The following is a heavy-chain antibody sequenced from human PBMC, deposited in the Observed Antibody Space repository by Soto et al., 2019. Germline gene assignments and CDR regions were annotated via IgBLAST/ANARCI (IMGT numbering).Heavy chain of an antibody. CDR2: ITGSGSPI. D-gene: IGHD3-22*01. Sequence: GGSLRLSXAASGFTFSTFTLTWVRQAPGKGLEWIAYITGSGSPIYYADSVKGRFTISRDNARNSVYLQMDRLRDEDTAVYYCARGVGTGFYPYFDYWGQGTLVTVSS. J-gene: IGHJ4*02. CDR1: GFTFSTFT. V-gene: IGHV3-48*02. CDR3: ARGVGTGFYPYFDY.